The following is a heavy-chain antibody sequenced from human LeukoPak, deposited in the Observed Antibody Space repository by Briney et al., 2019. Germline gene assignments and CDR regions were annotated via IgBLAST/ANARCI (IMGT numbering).Heavy chain of an antibody. Sequence: GGSLRPSCAASGFTFSSYSMNWVRQAPGKGLEWVSSISSSSSYIYYADSVKGRFTISRDNAKNSLYLQMNSLRAEDTAVYYCARDIFWSAEWYYYYYMDVWGKGTTVTVSS. CDR3: ARDIFWSAEWYYYYYMDV. CDR2: ISSSSSYI. D-gene: IGHD3-3*01. V-gene: IGHV3-21*01. CDR1: GFTFSSYS. J-gene: IGHJ6*03.